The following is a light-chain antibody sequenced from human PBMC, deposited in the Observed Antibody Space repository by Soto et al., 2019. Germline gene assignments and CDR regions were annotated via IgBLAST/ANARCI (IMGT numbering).Light chain of an antibody. CDR1: SSDVGGYNY. J-gene: IGLJ1*01. CDR3: SSYTSSSTGYV. Sequence: QSVLTQPASVSGSPGQSITISCTGTSSDVGGYNYVSWYQPHPGKAPKLMIYEVSKRPSGVSNRFSGSKSGNTASLTISGLQAEDEADYYCSSYTSSSTGYVFGTGTKLTVL. V-gene: IGLV2-14*01. CDR2: EVS.